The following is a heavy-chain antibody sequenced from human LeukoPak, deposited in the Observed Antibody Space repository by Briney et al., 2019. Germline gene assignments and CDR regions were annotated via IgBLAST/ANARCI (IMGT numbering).Heavy chain of an antibody. Sequence: PGGSLRLSCAASGFTFSRYAMTWVRQAPGKGLEWVSVISGRGGTTDYADSVKGRFTISRDSSKNTLYLQMKSLRAEDTAVYYCAKELERTLLEYWGQGTLVTVSS. CDR3: AKELERTLLEY. J-gene: IGHJ4*02. V-gene: IGHV3-23*01. D-gene: IGHD1-1*01. CDR2: ISGRGGTT. CDR1: GFTFSRYA.